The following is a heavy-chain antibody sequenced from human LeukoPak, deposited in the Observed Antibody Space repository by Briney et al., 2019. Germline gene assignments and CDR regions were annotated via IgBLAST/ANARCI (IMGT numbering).Heavy chain of an antibody. CDR3: AREVVSAAIDECWFDP. D-gene: IGHD2-2*01. Sequence: SETLSLTCTVSGGSISSGGYYWSWIRQHPGKGLEWIGYIYYSGSTYYNPSLKSRVTISVDTSKNQFSLKLSSVTAADTAVYYCAREVVSAAIDECWFDPWGQGTLVTVSS. V-gene: IGHV4-31*03. J-gene: IGHJ5*02. CDR1: GGSISSGGYY. CDR2: IYYSGST.